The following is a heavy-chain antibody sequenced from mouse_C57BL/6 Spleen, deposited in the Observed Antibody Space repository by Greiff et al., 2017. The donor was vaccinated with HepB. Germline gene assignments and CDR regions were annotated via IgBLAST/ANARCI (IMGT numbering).Heavy chain of an antibody. J-gene: IGHJ2*01. V-gene: IGHV1-81*01. CDR1: GYTFTSYG. D-gene: IGHD1-1*01. Sequence: VQLQQSGAELARPGASVKLSCKASGYTFTSYGISWVKQRTGQGLEWIGEIYPRSGNTYYNEKFKGKATLTADKSSSTAYMELRSLTSEDSAVYFCAREPPTTVVEEFDDWGQGTTLTVSS. CDR2: IYPRSGNT. CDR3: AREPPTTVVEEFDD.